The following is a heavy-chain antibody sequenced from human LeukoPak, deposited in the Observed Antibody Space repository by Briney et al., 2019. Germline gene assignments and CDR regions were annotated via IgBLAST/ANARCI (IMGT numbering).Heavy chain of an antibody. CDR1: GGSFSGYY. J-gene: IGHJ4*02. CDR2: INHSGST. Sequence: KPSETLSLTCAVYGGSFSGYYWSWIRQPPGKGLEWIGEINHSGSTNYNPSLKSRVTISVDTSKDLFSLKLSSVTAADTAVYYCAGSGDYFDYWGQGTLVTVSS. V-gene: IGHV4-34*01. D-gene: IGHD4-17*01. CDR3: AGSGDYFDY.